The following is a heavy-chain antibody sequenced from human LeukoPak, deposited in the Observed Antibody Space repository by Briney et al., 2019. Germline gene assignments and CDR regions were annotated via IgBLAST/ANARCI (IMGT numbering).Heavy chain of an antibody. CDR2: IMPLFGTA. CDR1: GGTFNDSA. Sequence: ASVKVSCKTSGGTFNDSAISWVRQAPGQGLEWLGGIMPLFGTAGYAQKFQGRVTITKDESTRTVYLELTSLTSDDTAVYYCARDVHGDYGSGWFDPWGQGTLVSVSS. J-gene: IGHJ5*02. D-gene: IGHD4-17*01. V-gene: IGHV1-69*05. CDR3: ARDVHGDYGSGWFDP.